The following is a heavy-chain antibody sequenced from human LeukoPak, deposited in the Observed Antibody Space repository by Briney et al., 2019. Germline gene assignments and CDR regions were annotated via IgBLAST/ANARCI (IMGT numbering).Heavy chain of an antibody. J-gene: IGHJ4*02. CDR2: IGSSSSPI. CDR1: GFTFSAYS. CDR3: ARDQAYSFDY. V-gene: IGHV3-48*01. D-gene: IGHD4-11*01. Sequence: ARGSLRLSCAASGFTFSAYSMNWVRQAPEKGLEWVSYIGSSSSPIYYADSVKGRFTISRDNAKNSLYLQMDSLRAEDTAVYYCARDQAYSFDYWGQGTLVTVSS.